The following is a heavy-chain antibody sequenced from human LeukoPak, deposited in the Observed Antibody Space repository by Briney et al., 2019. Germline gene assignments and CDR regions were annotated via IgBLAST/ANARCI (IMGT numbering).Heavy chain of an antibody. CDR1: GFSFSSTS. V-gene: IGHV3-30-3*01. D-gene: IGHD1-1*01. J-gene: IGHJ4*02. CDR2: ISSTGNIK. CDR3: AKDNSHWLFDY. Sequence: GGSLRLSCAASGFSFSSTSMHWVRQAPGKGLEWVAVISSTGNIKNFADSVKGRFTISRDNSKNTLYLQMNTLRAEDTSFYYCAKDNSHWLFDYWGRGTLVTVSS.